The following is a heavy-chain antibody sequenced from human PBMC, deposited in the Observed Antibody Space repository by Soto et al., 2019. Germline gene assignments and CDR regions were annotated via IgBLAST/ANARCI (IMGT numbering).Heavy chain of an antibody. CDR2: IYYSGST. CDR1: GGSISSSSYY. D-gene: IGHD3-10*01. J-gene: IGHJ4*02. V-gene: IGHV4-39*01. CDR3: EGGELTNDY. Sequence: SETLSLTCTVSGGSISSSSYYWGWIRQPPGKGLEWIGSIYYSGSTYYNPSLKSRVTISVDTSKNQFSLKLSSVTAADTAVYYCEGGELTNDYWGQGTLVTVSS.